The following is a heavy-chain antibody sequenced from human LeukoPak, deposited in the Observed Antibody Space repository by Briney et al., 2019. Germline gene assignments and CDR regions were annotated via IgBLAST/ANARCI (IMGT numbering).Heavy chain of an antibody. V-gene: IGHV3-48*01. J-gene: IGHJ4*02. D-gene: IGHD3-9*01. Sequence: GGSLRLSCAASGFTLSSYSMNWVRQAPGRGLEWVSYISSSSSTIYYADSVKGRFTISRDNAKNSLYLQMNSLRAEDTAVYYCARDRYDILTGYVRFDYWGQGTLVTVSS. CDR2: ISSSSSTI. CDR3: ARDRYDILTGYVRFDY. CDR1: GFTLSSYS.